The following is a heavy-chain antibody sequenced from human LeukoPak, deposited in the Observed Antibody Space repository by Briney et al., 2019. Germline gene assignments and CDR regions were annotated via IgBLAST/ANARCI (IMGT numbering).Heavy chain of an antibody. CDR2: IYYSGST. D-gene: IGHD4-17*01. CDR1: GGSISSSSYY. Sequence: SETLSLTCTVSGGSISSSSYYWGWIRQPPGKGLEWIGSIYYSGSTYYNPSLKSRVTISVDTSKNQFSLKLSSVTAADTAVYYCARTTYGDYGYYFDYWGQGTLVTVSS. V-gene: IGHV4-39*07. J-gene: IGHJ4*02. CDR3: ARTTYGDYGYYFDY.